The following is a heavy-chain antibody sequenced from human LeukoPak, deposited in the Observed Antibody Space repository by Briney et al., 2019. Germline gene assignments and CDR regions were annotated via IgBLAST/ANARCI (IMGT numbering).Heavy chain of an antibody. V-gene: IGHV3-23*01. J-gene: IGHJ4*02. CDR3: AKQTRYDSPAGGRGFDY. CDR2: ISGSGGST. CDR1: GLTFSSYA. D-gene: IGHD3-22*01. Sequence: GGSLRLSCAASGLTFSSYAMSWVRQAPGKGLEWVSAISGSGGSTYYADSVKGRFTISRDNSKNTLYLQMNSLRAEDTAIYYCAKQTRYDSPAGGRGFDYWGQGTLVTVSS.